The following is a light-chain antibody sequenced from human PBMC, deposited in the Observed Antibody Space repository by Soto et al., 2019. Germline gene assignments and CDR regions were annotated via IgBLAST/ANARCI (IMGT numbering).Light chain of an antibody. Sequence: DIQMTQSPPSLSASVGDRVTLTCRASQSISDYLNWYQQKQGKAPELLIYGASSLQTGVPSRFSGSGSGTDFTLTISSLQPEDFATYFCQQTYSTSYTFGQGTNLEIK. J-gene: IGKJ2*01. CDR1: QSISDY. CDR2: GAS. CDR3: QQTYSTSYT. V-gene: IGKV1-39*01.